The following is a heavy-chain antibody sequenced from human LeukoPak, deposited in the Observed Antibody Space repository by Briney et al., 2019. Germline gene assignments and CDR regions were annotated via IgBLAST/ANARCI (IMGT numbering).Heavy chain of an antibody. D-gene: IGHD2-15*01. CDR3: ARGGEAPPLSVVAATQQSTVFDY. CDR1: GGSISSYY. CDR2: INHSGST. Sequence: SETLSLTCTVSGGSISSYYWSWIRQPPGKGLEWIGEINHSGSTNYNPSLKSRVTISVDTSKNQFSLKLSSVTAADTAVYYCARGGEAPPLSVVAATQQSTVFDYWGQGTLVTVSS. V-gene: IGHV4-34*01. J-gene: IGHJ4*02.